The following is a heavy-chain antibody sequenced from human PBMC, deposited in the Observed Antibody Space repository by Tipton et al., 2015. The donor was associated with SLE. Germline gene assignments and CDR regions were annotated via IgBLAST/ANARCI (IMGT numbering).Heavy chain of an antibody. CDR3: GGNVLLWFVELFDAFDI. D-gene: IGHD3-10*01. CDR2: IYPGDSDT. CDR1: GYSFTSYW. Sequence: VQLVQSGAEVKKPGESLKISCKGSGYSFTSYWIGWARQMPGKGLEWMGIIYPGDSDTRYSPSFQGQVTISADKSISTAYLQWSSLKASYTAMYYCGGNVLLWFVELFDAFDIWGQGILVTVSS. J-gene: IGHJ3*02. V-gene: IGHV5-51*01.